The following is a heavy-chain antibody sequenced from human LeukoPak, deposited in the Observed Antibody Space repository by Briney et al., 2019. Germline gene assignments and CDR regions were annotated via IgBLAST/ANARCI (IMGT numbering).Heavy chain of an antibody. D-gene: IGHD3-10*01. Sequence: GGSLRLSCAASGFSFSSSWMTWVRQAPGKGLEWVGNIDQDGSSKYYVDSVKGRFTISRDNVKNSLYLQMNSLRADDTALYYCAREGSSHDAFDIWGQGTMVTVSS. J-gene: IGHJ3*02. CDR1: GFSFSSSW. V-gene: IGHV3-7*03. CDR3: AREGSSHDAFDI. CDR2: IDQDGSSK.